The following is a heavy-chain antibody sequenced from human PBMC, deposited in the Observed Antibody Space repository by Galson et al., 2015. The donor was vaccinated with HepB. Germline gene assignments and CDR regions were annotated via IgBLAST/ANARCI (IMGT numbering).Heavy chain of an antibody. Sequence: SLRLSCAASGFTFSSYWMHWVRQAPGKGLVWVSRINSDGSSTSYADSVKGRLTISRDNAKNTLYLQMNSLRAEDTAVYYCARAFPYQLRYYGMDVWGQGTTVTVSS. J-gene: IGHJ6*02. V-gene: IGHV3-74*01. CDR2: INSDGSST. CDR3: ARAFPYQLRYYGMDV. CDR1: GFTFSSYW. D-gene: IGHD2-2*01.